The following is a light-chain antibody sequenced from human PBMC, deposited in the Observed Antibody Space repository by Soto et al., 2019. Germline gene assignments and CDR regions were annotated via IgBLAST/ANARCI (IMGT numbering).Light chain of an antibody. Sequence: ELVLTQSPGTLSLSPGERATLYCRASQSVSSTFVAWYQHKPGQAPRLLIYGASTRASGIPDRFSGRGSGTDFTLTINSLDPDDFAVYYWQQYRTSPITFGQGTRLDIK. CDR3: QQYRTSPIT. V-gene: IGKV3-20*01. CDR1: QSVSSTF. CDR2: GAS. J-gene: IGKJ5*01.